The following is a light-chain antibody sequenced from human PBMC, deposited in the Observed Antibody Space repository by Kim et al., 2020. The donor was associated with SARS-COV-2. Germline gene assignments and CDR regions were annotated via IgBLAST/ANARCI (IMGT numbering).Light chain of an antibody. J-gene: IGKJ4*01. Sequence: ASVGDRVTITCRASQSINYYLNRYQQKPEKGPELLIYGASNLPNGVPSRVSGSGSGTHFTLTINSLQHEDSATYYCQQGHSFPLTFGGRTTV. V-gene: IGKV1-39*01. CDR2: GAS. CDR1: QSINYY. CDR3: QQGHSFPLT.